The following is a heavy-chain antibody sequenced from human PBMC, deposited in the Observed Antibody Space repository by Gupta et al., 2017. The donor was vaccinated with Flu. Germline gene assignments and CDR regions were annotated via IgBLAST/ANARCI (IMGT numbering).Heavy chain of an antibody. D-gene: IGHD3-3*01. J-gene: IGHJ6*02. Sequence: EVQLVESGGGLVQPGGSLRLSCVAPGFTFSNYWMSWVRQDPGKGLEWVANIKEDGSEKYYVDSVKGRFTISKDTAKNSLYLQMNSLRAEDTAVYYCARVMRRTIFGVVRPSHHYYGVDVWGQGTTVTVSS. CDR1: GFTFSNYW. CDR3: ARVMRRTIFGVVRPSHHYYGVDV. V-gene: IGHV3-7*01. CDR2: IKEDGSEK.